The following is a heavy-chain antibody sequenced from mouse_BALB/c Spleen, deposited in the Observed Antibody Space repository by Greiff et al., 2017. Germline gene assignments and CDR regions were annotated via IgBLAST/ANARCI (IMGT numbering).Heavy chain of an antibody. CDR3: AFCDSDYAMDD. Sequence: VMVVESGGGLVQPGGSRKLSCAASGFTFSSFGMHWVRQAPEKGLEWVAYISSGSSTIYYADTVKGRFAISRDNPKNTLFLQMTSLRSEDTAMCYCAFCDSDYAMDDWGQGTSVTVSS. J-gene: IGHJ4*01. CDR1: GFTFSSFG. V-gene: IGHV5-17*02. CDR2: ISSGSSTI.